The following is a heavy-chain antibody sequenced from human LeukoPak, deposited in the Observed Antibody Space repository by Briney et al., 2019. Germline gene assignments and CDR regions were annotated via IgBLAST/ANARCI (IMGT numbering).Heavy chain of an antibody. CDR1: GYTFTGYY. Sequence: ASVKVSCKASGYTFTGYYMHWVRQAPGQGLEWVGWINPNSGVTKYAQKFQGRVTMTSDTSISTAYMELSRLRSDDTAVYYCARGSGPTDAFDIWGQGTMVTVSS. CDR3: ARGSGPTDAFDI. D-gene: IGHD2-15*01. CDR2: INPNSGVT. J-gene: IGHJ3*02. V-gene: IGHV1-2*02.